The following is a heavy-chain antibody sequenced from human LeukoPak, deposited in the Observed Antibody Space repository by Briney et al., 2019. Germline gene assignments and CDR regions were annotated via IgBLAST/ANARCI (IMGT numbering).Heavy chain of an antibody. CDR2: ISSNGGST. J-gene: IGHJ3*02. CDR3: VKALGYCSGGSCLAFDI. D-gene: IGHD2-15*01. V-gene: IGHV3-64D*06. CDR1: GFTFSNYA. Sequence: GGSLRLSWSASGFTFSNYAMHWVRQAPGKGLEYVSAISSNGGSTYYADSVKGRFTISRDNSKNTLYLQMSSLRAEDTAVYYCVKALGYCSGGSCLAFDIWGQGTMVTVSS.